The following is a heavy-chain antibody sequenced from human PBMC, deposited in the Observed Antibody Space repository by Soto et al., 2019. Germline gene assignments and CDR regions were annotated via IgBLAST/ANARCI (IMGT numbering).Heavy chain of an antibody. D-gene: IGHD3-9*01. CDR3: ARRGYDILTYPDY. Sequence: LGESLKISCKGSGYSFTSYWIGWVRQMPGKGLEWMGRIDPSDSYTNYSPSFQGHVTISADKSISTAYLQWSSLKASDTAMYYCARRGYDILTYPDYCGPGTLGTLSS. CDR1: GYSFTSYW. V-gene: IGHV5-10-1*01. CDR2: IDPSDSYT. J-gene: IGHJ4*02.